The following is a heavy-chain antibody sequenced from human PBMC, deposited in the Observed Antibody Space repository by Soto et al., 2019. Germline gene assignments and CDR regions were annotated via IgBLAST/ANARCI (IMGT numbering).Heavy chain of an antibody. J-gene: IGHJ5*02. Sequence: ASVKVSCKASGYTFTSYGISWVRQAPGQGLEWMGWISAYNGNTNYAQKLQGRVTMTTYTSTSTAYMELRSLRSDDTAVYYCARDHSSGPWFDPWGQGTLVTVSS. V-gene: IGHV1-18*01. CDR3: ARDHSSGPWFDP. D-gene: IGHD6-19*01. CDR1: GYTFTSYG. CDR2: ISAYNGNT.